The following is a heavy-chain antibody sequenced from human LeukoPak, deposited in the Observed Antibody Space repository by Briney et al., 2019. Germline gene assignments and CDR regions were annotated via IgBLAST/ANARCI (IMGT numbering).Heavy chain of an antibody. CDR3: ARARVGYNAIDY. Sequence: GGSLRLSCAASGFTVSSNYMSWVRQAPGKGLEWVSVIYSGGSTYYADSVKGRFTISRDNSKNTLYLQMNSLRAEDTAVYYCARARVGYNAIDYWGQGTLVTVSS. J-gene: IGHJ4*02. D-gene: IGHD5-24*01. CDR2: IYSGGST. CDR1: GFTVSSNY. V-gene: IGHV3-66*01.